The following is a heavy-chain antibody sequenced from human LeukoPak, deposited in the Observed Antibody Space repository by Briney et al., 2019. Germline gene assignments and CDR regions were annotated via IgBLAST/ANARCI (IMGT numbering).Heavy chain of an antibody. CDR3: ARDGPYDTYGDYSYYGMDV. D-gene: IGHD3-9*01. J-gene: IGHJ6*02. Sequence: GRSLRLSCAASGFTFSSCGMHWVRQAPGEGLEWVADIWYDGSNKYYADSVKGRFTISRDNSKNTLYLQMNSLRAEDTAVYYCARDGPYDTYGDYSYYGMDVWGQGTTVTVSS. CDR2: IWYDGSNK. V-gene: IGHV3-33*08. CDR1: GFTFSSCG.